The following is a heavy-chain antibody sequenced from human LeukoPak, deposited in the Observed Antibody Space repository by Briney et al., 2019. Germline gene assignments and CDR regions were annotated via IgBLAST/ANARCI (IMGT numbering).Heavy chain of an antibody. CDR1: GYTFTGYY. Sequence: ASVKVSCKASGYTFTGYYMHWVRQAPGQGLEWMGIINPSGGSTSYAQKFQGRVTMTRDMSTSAVYMELSSLRSDDTAVYYCASLSSYCTNGICSTVKYYFDYWGEGTLVTVSS. V-gene: IGHV1-46*01. CDR2: INPSGGST. CDR3: ASLSSYCTNGICSTVKYYFDY. D-gene: IGHD2-8*01. J-gene: IGHJ4*02.